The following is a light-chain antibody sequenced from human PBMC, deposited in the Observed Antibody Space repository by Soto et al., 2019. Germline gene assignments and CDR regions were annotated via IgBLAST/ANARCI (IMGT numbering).Light chain of an antibody. CDR3: QQYNNWPHT. CDR1: QSVSSN. Sequence: EIVMTQSPATLSVSPGERATLSCRASQSVSSNLAWYQQKPGQAPRLLIYGASTRATGIPARFSGSGSGTEFTLTSSSLQSEDVAVYYCQQYNNWPHTFGQGTKVEIK. V-gene: IGKV3-15*01. CDR2: GAS. J-gene: IGKJ1*01.